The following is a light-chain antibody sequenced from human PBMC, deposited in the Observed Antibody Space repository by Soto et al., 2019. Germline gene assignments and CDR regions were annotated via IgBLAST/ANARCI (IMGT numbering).Light chain of an antibody. Sequence: QSALTQPPSASGSPGQSVTISCTGTSSDVGGYNYISWYQQHPGKAPKLMIYEVSKRPSGVPDRFSGSKSGNTASLTVSGLQAEDEADYYCSSYAGSIFVVFGGGTKRTVL. J-gene: IGLJ2*01. CDR3: SSYAGSIFVV. V-gene: IGLV2-8*01. CDR2: EVS. CDR1: SSDVGGYNY.